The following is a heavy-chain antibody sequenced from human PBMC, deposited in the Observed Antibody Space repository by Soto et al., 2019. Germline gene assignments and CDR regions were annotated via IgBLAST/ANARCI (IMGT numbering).Heavy chain of an antibody. Sequence: SETLSLTCTVSGGSISSGDYYWSWIRQHPGKGLEWIGYIYYSGSTYYNPSLKSRVTISVDTSKNQFSLKLRSVTAADTAVYYCARTITSRPFYYGMDVWGQGTTVTVSS. J-gene: IGHJ6*02. CDR1: GGSISSGDYY. CDR3: ARTITSRPFYYGMDV. CDR2: IYYSGST. V-gene: IGHV4-31*03.